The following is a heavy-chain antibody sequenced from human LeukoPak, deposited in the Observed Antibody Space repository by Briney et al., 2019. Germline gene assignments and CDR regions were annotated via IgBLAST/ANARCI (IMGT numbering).Heavy chain of an antibody. V-gene: IGHV1-69*05. Sequence: SAKVSCKASGGTFSSYAISWVRQAPGQGLEWMGGIIPIFGTANYAQKFQGRVTITTDESTSTAYMELSSLRSEDTAVYYCAREAITGTWESHWFDPWGQGTLVTVSS. CDR1: GGTFSSYA. CDR3: AREAITGTWESHWFDP. D-gene: IGHD1-20*01. CDR2: IIPIFGTA. J-gene: IGHJ5*02.